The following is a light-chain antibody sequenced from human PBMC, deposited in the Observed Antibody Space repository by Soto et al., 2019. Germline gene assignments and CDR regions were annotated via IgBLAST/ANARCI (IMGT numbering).Light chain of an antibody. Sequence: MTQSPSSFSASTGDRVTITCRASQGISSNLAWYQQTPGQAPRLLIYGASTRATGIPARFSGSGSGTEFTLTISSLQSEDFAVYYCQQYNNWPTFGQGTKGDI. CDR2: GAS. V-gene: IGKV3-15*01. CDR1: QGISSN. J-gene: IGKJ1*01. CDR3: QQYNNWPT.